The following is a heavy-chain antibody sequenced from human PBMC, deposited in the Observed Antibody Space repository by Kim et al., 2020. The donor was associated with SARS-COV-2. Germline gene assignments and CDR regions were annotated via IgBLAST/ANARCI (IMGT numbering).Heavy chain of an antibody. D-gene: IGHD5-18*01. Sequence: GPALQGQVTISADKSISTAYLQWSSLKAADTAMYYCARGYSYGSASLDYWGQGTLVTVSS. V-gene: IGHV5-51*01. CDR3: ARGYSYGSASLDY. J-gene: IGHJ4*02.